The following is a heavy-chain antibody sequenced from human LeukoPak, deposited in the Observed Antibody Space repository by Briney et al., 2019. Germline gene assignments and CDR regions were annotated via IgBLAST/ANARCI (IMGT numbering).Heavy chain of an antibody. J-gene: IGHJ3*02. V-gene: IGHV3-64*01. D-gene: IGHD3-10*01. Sequence: GGSLRLSCAASGFTFSNYAMHWVRQAPGKGLEYVSAISGNGGSTWYANSVKGRFTISRDNSKNTLYLQMDSLRAEDVAVYYCARGGIKGPHDAYDIWGQGTVVTLSS. CDR1: GFTFSNYA. CDR2: ISGNGGST. CDR3: ARGGIKGPHDAYDI.